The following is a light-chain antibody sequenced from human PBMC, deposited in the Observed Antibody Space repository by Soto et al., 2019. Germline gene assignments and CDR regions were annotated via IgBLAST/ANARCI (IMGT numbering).Light chain of an antibody. J-gene: IGLJ1*01. CDR1: SSDVGGYIY. Sequence: QSALTQPASVSGSPGQSITISCTGTSSDVGGYIYVAWYQQHPGKAPKLMIYEVSNRPSGVSNRFSGSKSGNTASLTISGLQAEDEADYYCSSYTSSSTLTYVFGTGTKLTVL. CDR2: EVS. V-gene: IGLV2-14*01. CDR3: SSYTSSSTLTYV.